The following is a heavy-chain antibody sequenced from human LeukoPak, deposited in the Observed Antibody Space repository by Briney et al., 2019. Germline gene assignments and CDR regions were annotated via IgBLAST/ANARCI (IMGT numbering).Heavy chain of an antibody. CDR1: GYTFTGYY. J-gene: IGHJ4*02. CDR3: ARDRLVVPAAIPGDY. Sequence: GASVKVSCKASGYTFTGYYMHWVRQAPGQGLEWMGWINPNSGGTNYAQKFQGRVTMTRYTSISTAYMELSRLRSDDTAVYYCARDRLVVPAAIPGDYWGQGTLVTVSS. CDR2: INPNSGGT. D-gene: IGHD2-2*02. V-gene: IGHV1-2*02.